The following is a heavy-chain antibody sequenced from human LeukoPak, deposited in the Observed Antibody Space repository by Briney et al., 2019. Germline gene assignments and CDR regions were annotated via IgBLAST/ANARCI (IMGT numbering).Heavy chain of an antibody. CDR1: GGSISSYY. CDR2: IYYSGST. J-gene: IGHJ3*02. Sequence: SETLSLTCTVPGGSISSYYWSWIRQPPGKGLEWIGYIYYSGSTNYNPSLKRRVTISIDKSKTQFSLNRNSVTAADTAVYYCALRRPFGAFDIWGQGTMVTVSS. V-gene: IGHV4-59*08. D-gene: IGHD3-16*01. CDR3: ALRRPFGAFDI.